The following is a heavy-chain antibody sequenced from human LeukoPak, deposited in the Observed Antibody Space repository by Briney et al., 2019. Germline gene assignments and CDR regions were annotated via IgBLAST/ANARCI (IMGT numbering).Heavy chain of an antibody. CDR1: GGSISSYY. J-gene: IGHJ6*03. Sequence: SETLSLTCTVSGGSISSYYWSWIRQPPGKGLEWIGYIYYSGSTNYNPSLKSRVTISVDTSKNQFSLKLSSVTAADRAVYYCARPKDYGGNEKYYHYMDVWGKGTTVTVSS. CDR3: ARPKDYGGNEKYYHYMDV. CDR2: IYYSGST. V-gene: IGHV4-59*01. D-gene: IGHD4-23*01.